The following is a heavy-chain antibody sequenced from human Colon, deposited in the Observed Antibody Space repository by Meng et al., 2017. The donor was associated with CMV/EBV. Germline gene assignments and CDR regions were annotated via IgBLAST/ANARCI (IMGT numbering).Heavy chain of an antibody. CDR1: GDSISSADYF. V-gene: IGHV4-30-4*01. D-gene: IGHD3-16*01. Sequence: QVRLQESGPGLTKPSQTLSLSCTVSGDSISSADYFWSWIRQPPGKGLEWIGDISYTGNTNYNPSLKSRLTMSLDTSKNQFSMRLTSMTAADTALFCCARGYGLWYYGRRFDPWGRGTLVTVSS. CDR2: ISYTGNT. J-gene: IGHJ5*02. CDR3: ARGYGLWYYGRRFDP.